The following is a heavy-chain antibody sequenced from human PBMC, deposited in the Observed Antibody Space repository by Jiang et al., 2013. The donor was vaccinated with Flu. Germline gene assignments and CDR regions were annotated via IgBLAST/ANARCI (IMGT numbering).Heavy chain of an antibody. CDR1: GFTFSSYA. J-gene: IGHJ3*02. CDR3: ARDQGYSYGDDAFDI. CDR2: ISYDGSNK. V-gene: IGHV3-30*04. Sequence: QLLESGGGVVQPGRSLRLSCAASGFTFSSYAMHWVRQAPGKGLEWVAVISYDGSNKYYADSVKGRFTISRDNSKNTLYLQMNSLRAEDTAVYYCARDQGYSYGDDAFDIWGQGTMVTVSS. D-gene: IGHD5-18*01.